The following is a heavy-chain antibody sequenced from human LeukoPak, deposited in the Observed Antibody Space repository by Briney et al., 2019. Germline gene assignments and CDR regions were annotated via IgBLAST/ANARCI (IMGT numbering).Heavy chain of an antibody. CDR3: AREVGATTAIDY. J-gene: IGHJ4*02. CDR1: GGSIISYY. D-gene: IGHD1-26*01. CDR2: IYYSGRT. V-gene: IGHV4-59*12. Sequence: SETLSPPFNVLGGSIISYYWTGFRQPPGRGRYGIGYIYYSGRTNSNPSLKSRVTISVDTYKNQFSLKLSSVTAADTAVYYCAREVGATTAIDYWGQGTLVTVSS.